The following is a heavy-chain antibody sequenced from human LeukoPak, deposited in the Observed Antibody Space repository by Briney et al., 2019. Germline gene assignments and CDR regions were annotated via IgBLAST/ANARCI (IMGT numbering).Heavy chain of an antibody. CDR2: ISYDGSNK. Sequence: RGSLRLSCAASGFTLSSYGMHWVRQAPGKGGEWVAVISYDGSNKYYADSVKGGFTISRDNSKNTLYLQMNSLRAEDTAVYYCAKGDSSGVTFDYWGQGTLVTVSS. V-gene: IGHV3-30*18. CDR3: AKGDSSGVTFDY. J-gene: IGHJ4*02. D-gene: IGHD3-22*01. CDR1: GFTLSSYG.